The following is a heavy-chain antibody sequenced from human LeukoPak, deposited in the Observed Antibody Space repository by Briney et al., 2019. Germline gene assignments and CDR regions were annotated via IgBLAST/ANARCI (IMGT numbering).Heavy chain of an antibody. CDR1: GYTFTSYD. D-gene: IGHD2-8*02. V-gene: IGHV1-8*01. J-gene: IGHJ6*02. CDR2: MNPNSGNT. Sequence: GASVKVSCKASGYTFTSYDINWVRQATGQGLEWMGWMNPNSGNTGYAQKFQGRVTMTRNTSISTAYMELSSLRSEDTAVYYCARGWSPLGYYYYGMDIWGQGTTVTVSS. CDR3: ARGWSPLGYYYYGMDI.